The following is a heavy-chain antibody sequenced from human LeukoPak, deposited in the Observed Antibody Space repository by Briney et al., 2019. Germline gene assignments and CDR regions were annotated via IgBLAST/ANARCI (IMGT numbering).Heavy chain of an antibody. V-gene: IGHV3-23*01. J-gene: IGHJ4*02. D-gene: IGHD3-3*01. CDR1: GFTFNNYA. CDR3: AKGLLITILGSLDY. CDR2: ITGSGRTT. Sequence: HPGGPLRLSCAASGFTFNNYAMSWVRQAPGKGLEWVSGITGSGRTTYYADSVKGRFTISRDNSKNSLYLQINSLRAEDTAVYYCAKGLLITILGSLDYWGQGALVTVSS.